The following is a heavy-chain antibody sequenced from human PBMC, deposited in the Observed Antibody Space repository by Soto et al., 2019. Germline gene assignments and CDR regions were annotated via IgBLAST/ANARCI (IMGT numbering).Heavy chain of an antibody. CDR3: ARSYYYDSSGYIDY. V-gene: IGHV4-59*01. Sequence: SETLSLTCTVSGGSISSYYWSWIRQPPGKGLEWIGYIYYSGSTNYNPSLKSRVTISVDTSKNQFSLKLSSVIAADTAVYYCARSYYYDSSGYIDYWGQGTLVTVSS. D-gene: IGHD3-22*01. J-gene: IGHJ4*02. CDR1: GGSISSYY. CDR2: IYYSGST.